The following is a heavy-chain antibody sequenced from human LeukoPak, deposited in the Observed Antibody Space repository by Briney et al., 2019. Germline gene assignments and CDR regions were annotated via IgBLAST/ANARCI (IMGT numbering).Heavy chain of an antibody. Sequence: GGSLRLSCAASGFSFKDYWMSWVRQAPGRGLEWVSYISSSGSTIYYADSVKGRFTISRDNAKNSVYLQMNSLRAEDTAVYYCARDNSSGPPFFDYWGQGTLVTVSS. CDR2: ISSSGSTI. J-gene: IGHJ4*02. D-gene: IGHD6-6*01. CDR1: GFSFKDYW. CDR3: ARDNSSGPPFFDY. V-gene: IGHV3-11*01.